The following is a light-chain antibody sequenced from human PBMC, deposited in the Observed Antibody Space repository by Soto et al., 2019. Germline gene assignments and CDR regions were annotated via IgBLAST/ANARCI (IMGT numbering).Light chain of an antibody. CDR1: QTVTSNY. V-gene: IGKV3-20*01. J-gene: IGKJ1*01. Sequence: EIVLTQSPGTLSLSPGERATLSCRASQTVTSNYLAWYQRKPGQAPRLLIYAASSRATDIPDRVSGSGSGTDFTLTITRLAPEDFAVYFCQQYAGSPSTFGQGTKVEI. CDR3: QQYAGSPST. CDR2: AAS.